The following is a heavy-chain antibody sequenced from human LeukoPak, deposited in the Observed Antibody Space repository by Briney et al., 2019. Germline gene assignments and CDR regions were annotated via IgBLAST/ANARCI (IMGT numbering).Heavy chain of an antibody. CDR2: MYHSGTT. CDR3: VRGYYYDSSGYWVRAFDI. V-gene: IGHV4-30-2*01. D-gene: IGHD3-22*01. CDR1: GGSISSGGYS. Sequence: SQTLSLTCAVSGGSISSGGYSWSWIRQPPGKGLEWIGYMYHSGTTHYNPSLKSRVTISVDRSKNQFSLKLSSVTAADTAVYYCVRGYYYDSSGYWVRAFDIWGQGTMVTVSS. J-gene: IGHJ3*02.